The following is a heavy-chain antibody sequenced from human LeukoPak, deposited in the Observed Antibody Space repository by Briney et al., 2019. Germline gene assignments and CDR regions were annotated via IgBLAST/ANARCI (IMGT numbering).Heavy chain of an antibody. Sequence: GRSLRLSCAASGFTFSSYAMHWVRQAPGKGLEWVAVISYDGSNKYYADSVKGRFTISRDNSKNTLYLQMNSLRAKDTAVYYCARALSPFDYWGQGTLVTVSS. J-gene: IGHJ4*02. CDR3: ARALSPFDY. CDR2: ISYDGSNK. V-gene: IGHV3-30-3*01. CDR1: GFTFSSYA.